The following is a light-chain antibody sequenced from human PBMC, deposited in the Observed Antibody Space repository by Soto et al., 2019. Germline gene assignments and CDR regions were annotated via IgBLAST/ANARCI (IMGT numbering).Light chain of an antibody. CDR1: ECLLHTNGNNY. CDR3: MQALQTRWT. V-gene: IGKV2-28*01. J-gene: IGKJ1*01. CDR2: FGS. Sequence: DIIMTQSPLSLRVTPGEPASIFCRSFECLLHTNGNNYLYWYLQKPGQSPQLLIYFGSTRASGVPDRFSGSGADTDFTLTISRVEAEDVGVYYCMQALQTRWTFGQGTKVVIK.